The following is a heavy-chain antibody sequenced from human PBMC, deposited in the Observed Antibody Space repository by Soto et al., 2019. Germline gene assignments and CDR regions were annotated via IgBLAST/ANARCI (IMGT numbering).Heavy chain of an antibody. Sequence: EVQLLESGGGLVQPGGSLRLSCAASGFTFSSYAMSWVRQAPGKGLEWVSAISGSGGSTYYADSVKGRCTIYRDNSKNTLYLPMNRLRAEDTAVYDCARERYSNYGNWFDPWGQGTLVTVSS. CDR2: ISGSGGST. J-gene: IGHJ5*02. CDR3: ARERYSNYGNWFDP. D-gene: IGHD4-4*01. V-gene: IGHV3-23*01. CDR1: GFTFSSYA.